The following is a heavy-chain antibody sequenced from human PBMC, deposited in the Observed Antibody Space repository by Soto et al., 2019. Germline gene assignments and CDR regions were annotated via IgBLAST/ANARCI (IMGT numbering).Heavy chain of an antibody. CDR2: INPSGGST. D-gene: IGHD4-17*01. J-gene: IGHJ5*02. CDR3: ARGGDYGDYYQSAPDP. CDR1: GYTFTSYY. Sequence: VASVKVSCKASGYTFTSYYMHWVRQAPGQGLEWMGIINPSGGSTSYAQKFQGRVTMTRDTSTSTVYMELSSLRSEDTAVYYCARGGDYGDYYQSAPDPWGQGTLVTVSS. V-gene: IGHV1-46*01.